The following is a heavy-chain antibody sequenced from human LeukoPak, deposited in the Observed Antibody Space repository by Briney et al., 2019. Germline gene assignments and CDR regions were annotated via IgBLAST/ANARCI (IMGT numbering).Heavy chain of an antibody. J-gene: IGHJ4*02. CDR2: IWYDGSYK. CDR3: ARDKGTFDY. V-gene: IGHV3-33*01. CDR1: GFTFSSYG. Sequence: QSGGSLRLSCAASGFTFSSYGMHWVRQAPGKGLDWVAVIWYDGSYKYYADSVKGRFTISRDNSKNTLYLQMNSLRAEDTAVYYCARDKGTFDYWGQGTLVTVSS.